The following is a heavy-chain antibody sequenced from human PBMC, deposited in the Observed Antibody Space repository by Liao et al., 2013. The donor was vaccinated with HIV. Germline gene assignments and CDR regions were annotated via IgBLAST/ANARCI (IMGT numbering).Heavy chain of an antibody. CDR1: GGSISSSDYY. CDR2: IYYSGST. V-gene: IGHV4-30-4*08. D-gene: IGHD3-22*01. J-gene: IGHJ4*02. Sequence: QVQLQESGPGLVKPSQTLSLSCTVSGGSISSSDYYWSWIRQPPGKGLDWIGYIYYSGSTFYNPSLKSRVTISVDTSKNQFSLKLSSVTAADTAVYYCARDRDDPSSYSPLAYWGQGTLVTVSS. CDR3: ARDRDDPSSYSPLAY.